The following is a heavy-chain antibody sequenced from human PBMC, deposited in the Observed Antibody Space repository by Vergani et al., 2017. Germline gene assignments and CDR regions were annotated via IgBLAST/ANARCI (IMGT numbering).Heavy chain of an antibody. Sequence: QVQLQQWGAGLLKPSETLSLTCAVYGGSFSGYYWSWIRQPPGKGLEWIGEINHIGSTNYNPSLKSRVTISVDTSKNHFSLKLSSVTAADTAVYYCARGRSSYYGSGSYLNYGMDVWGQGTTVTVSS. V-gene: IGHV4-34*01. CDR1: GGSFSGYY. J-gene: IGHJ6*02. CDR3: ARGRSSYYGSGSYLNYGMDV. CDR2: INHIGST. D-gene: IGHD3-10*01.